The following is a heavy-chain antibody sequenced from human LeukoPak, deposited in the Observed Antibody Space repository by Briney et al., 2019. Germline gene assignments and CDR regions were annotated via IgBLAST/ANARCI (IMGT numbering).Heavy chain of an antibody. CDR3: ARRAGEYTYGEFDY. CDR1: GGSISSYY. CDR2: IYYSGST. Sequence: SETLSLTCTVSGGSISSYYWSWIRQPPGKGLEWIGYIYYSGSTNYDPSLRSRVTISLDTSKNQFSLKLSSVTAADTAVYYCARRAGEYTYGEFDYWGQGTLVTVFS. J-gene: IGHJ4*02. D-gene: IGHD5-18*01. V-gene: IGHV4-59*08.